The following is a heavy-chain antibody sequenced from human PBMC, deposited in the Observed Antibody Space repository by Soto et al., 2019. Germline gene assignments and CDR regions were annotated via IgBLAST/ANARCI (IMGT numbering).Heavy chain of an antibody. D-gene: IGHD6-6*01. CDR1: GFTFSNAW. V-gene: IGHV3-15*07. J-gene: IGHJ6*02. CDR2: IKSKTDGGTT. CDR3: TTDPSEYSRSSLGFLNYYYYGMDV. Sequence: EVQLVESGGGLVKPGGSLRLSCAASGFTFSNAWMNWVRQAPGKGLEGVGRIKSKTDGGTTDYSAPVKGRFTISRDDSKNTLYLQMNSLKTEHTAVYYCTTDPSEYSRSSLGFLNYYYYGMDVWGQGTTVTVSS.